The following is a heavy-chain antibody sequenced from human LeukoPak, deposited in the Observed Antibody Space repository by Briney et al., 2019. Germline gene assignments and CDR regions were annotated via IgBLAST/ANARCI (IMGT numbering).Heavy chain of an antibody. CDR2: INHSGST. D-gene: IGHD2-2*01. CDR3: ARWAYCSSTSCYGRYYYYYMDV. CDR1: GGSFSGYY. Sequence: TPSETLSLTCAVYGGSFSGYYLSWIRQPPGKGLEWIGEINHSGSTNYNPSLKSRVTISVDTSKNQFSLKLSSVTAADTAVYYCARWAYCSSTSCYGRYYYYYMDVWGKGTTVTVSS. V-gene: IGHV4-34*01. J-gene: IGHJ6*03.